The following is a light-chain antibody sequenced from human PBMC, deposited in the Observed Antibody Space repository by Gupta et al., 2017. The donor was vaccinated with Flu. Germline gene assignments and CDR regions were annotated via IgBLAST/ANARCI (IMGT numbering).Light chain of an antibody. CDR2: KAS. CDR1: QSISTS. J-gene: IGKJ1*01. CDR3: QQYNTYAWT. Sequence: GDRVTSTCRASQSISTSLAWYQQKPGKAPKLLIYKASSLESGVPSRFSGSGSGTEFTLTISSLQPDDFATYYCQQYNTYAWTFGQGTKVEVK. V-gene: IGKV1-5*03.